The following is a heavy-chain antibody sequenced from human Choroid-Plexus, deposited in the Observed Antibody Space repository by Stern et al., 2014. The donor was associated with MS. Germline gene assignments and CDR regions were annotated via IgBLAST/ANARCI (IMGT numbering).Heavy chain of an antibody. CDR2: IDPSDSYS. V-gene: IGHV5-10-1*03. Sequence: VQLVQSGAEVKKPGESLRISCHASGYSFTAYWITWVRQMPGKGLEWMGAIDPSDSYSKYSPSFQGHVSISADKSTNTAYLQWSSLKASDTALYYCVRRGDYVPFDFWGQGTLVTVSS. CDR3: VRRGDYVPFDF. J-gene: IGHJ4*02. D-gene: IGHD4-17*01. CDR1: GYSFTAYW.